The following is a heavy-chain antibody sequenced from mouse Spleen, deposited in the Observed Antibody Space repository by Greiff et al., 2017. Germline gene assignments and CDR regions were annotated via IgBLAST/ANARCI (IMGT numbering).Heavy chain of an antibody. D-gene: IGHD2-4*01. CDR3: ARAMTSDYDRYFDV. V-gene: IGHV1-72*01. CDR1: GYTFTSYW. CDR2: IDPNSGGT. J-gene: IGHJ1*01. Sequence: QVQLKQPGAELVKPGASVKLSCKASGYTFTSYWMHWVKQRPGRGLEWIGRIDPNSGGTKYNEKFKSKATLTVDKPSSTAYMQLSSLTSEDSAVYYCARAMTSDYDRYFDVWGAGTTVTVSS.